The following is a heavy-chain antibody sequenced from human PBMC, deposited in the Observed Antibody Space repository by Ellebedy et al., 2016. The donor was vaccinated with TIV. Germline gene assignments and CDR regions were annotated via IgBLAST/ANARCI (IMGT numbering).Heavy chain of an antibody. CDR3: ARHPLEWLVGPMYFDY. CDR2: IYYGGST. V-gene: IGHV4-39*01. CDR1: GCSIGGSSYY. D-gene: IGHD6-19*01. Sequence: MPSETLSLTCTVSGCSIGGSSYYWGWIRQPEGKGLEWIGCIYYGGSTYYNPSLKSRVTISVDTSKNQVSLKLSSVTAADTAVYYCARHPLEWLVGPMYFDYWGQGTLVTVSS. J-gene: IGHJ4*02.